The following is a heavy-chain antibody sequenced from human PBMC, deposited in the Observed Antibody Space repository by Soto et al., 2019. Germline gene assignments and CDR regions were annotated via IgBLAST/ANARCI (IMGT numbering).Heavy chain of an antibody. CDR2: INAGNGNT. CDR3: ARDKDWEYSSSFYFDY. V-gene: IGHV1-3*01. CDR1: GYTFTSYA. J-gene: IGHJ4*02. D-gene: IGHD6-6*01. Sequence: GASVKVSCKASGYTFTSYAMHWVRQAPGQRLEWMGWINAGNGNTKYSQKFQGRVTITRDTSASTAYMELSSLRSEDTAVYYCARDKDWEYSSSFYFDYWGQGTLVTVSS.